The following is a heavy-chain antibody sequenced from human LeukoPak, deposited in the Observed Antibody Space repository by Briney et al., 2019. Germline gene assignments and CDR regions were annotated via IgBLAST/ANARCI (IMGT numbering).Heavy chain of an antibody. D-gene: IGHD3-9*01. Sequence: SETLSLTCTVSGGSISSYYWSWIRQPPGKGLEWIGYIYYSGYTKYNPSLKSRVTISVDTSKKQFSLKLTSVTTADTAVYFCARGGDILTGYPNLDHWGLGTLVTVSS. CDR1: GGSISSYY. V-gene: IGHV4-59*01. J-gene: IGHJ4*02. CDR3: ARGGDILTGYPNLDH. CDR2: IYYSGYT.